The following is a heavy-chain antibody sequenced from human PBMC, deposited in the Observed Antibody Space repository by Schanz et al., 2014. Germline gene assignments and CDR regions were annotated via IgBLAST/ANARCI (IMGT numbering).Heavy chain of an antibody. CDR2: IKSDGSST. V-gene: IGHV3-74*02. J-gene: IGHJ5*02. Sequence: EVQLLESGGGLVQPGGSLRLSCAASGFTFSTSAMSWVRQVPGKGLEWVSRIKSDGSSTSYADSVKGRFTISRDNAKNTLYLQMNSLRAEDTAVYYCARPALWFGDNCFDPWGQGTLVTVSS. CDR1: GFTFSTSA. CDR3: ARPALWFGDNCFDP. D-gene: IGHD3-10*01.